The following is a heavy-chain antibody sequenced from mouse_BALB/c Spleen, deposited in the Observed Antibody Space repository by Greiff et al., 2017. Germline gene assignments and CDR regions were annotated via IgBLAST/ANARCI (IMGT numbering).Heavy chain of an antibody. J-gene: IGHJ3*01. D-gene: IGHD2-3*01. V-gene: IGHV2-9*02. Sequence: QVHVKQSGPGLVAPSQSLSITCTVSGFSLTSYGVHWVRQPPGKGLEWLGVIWAGGSTNYNSALMSRLSISKDNSKSQVFLKMNSLQTDDTAMYYCAPIYDGSFAYWGQGTLVTVSA. CDR3: APIYDGSFAY. CDR1: GFSLTSYG. CDR2: IWAGGST.